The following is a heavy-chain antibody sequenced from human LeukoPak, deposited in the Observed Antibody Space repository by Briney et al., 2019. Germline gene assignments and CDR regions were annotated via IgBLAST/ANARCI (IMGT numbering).Heavy chain of an antibody. J-gene: IGHJ6*02. D-gene: IGHD2-2*01. CDR3: ARMSSTSPGGYYYYGMDV. Sequence: GASVKVSCKASGYTFTSYGISWVRQATGQGLEWMGWISAYNGNTNYAQKLQGRVTMTTDTSTSTAYMELRSLRSDDTAVYYCARMSSTSPGGYYYYGMDVWGQGTTVTVSS. V-gene: IGHV1-18*01. CDR1: GYTFTSYG. CDR2: ISAYNGNT.